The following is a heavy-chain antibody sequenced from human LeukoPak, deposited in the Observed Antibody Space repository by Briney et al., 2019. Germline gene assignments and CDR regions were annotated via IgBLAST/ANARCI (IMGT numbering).Heavy chain of an antibody. CDR1: GFTFSSYS. CDR2: ISSSSSYI. D-gene: IGHD3-9*01. Sequence: NSGGSLRLPCAASGFTFSSYSMSWVRQAPGKGLEWVSSISSSSSYIYYADSVKGLFTISRDNAKISLYLQMNTLRAEDTAVYYCAREACSTRYFDWSTYYFDYWGQGTLVTVSS. CDR3: AREACSTRYFDWSTYYFDY. J-gene: IGHJ4*02. V-gene: IGHV3-21*01.